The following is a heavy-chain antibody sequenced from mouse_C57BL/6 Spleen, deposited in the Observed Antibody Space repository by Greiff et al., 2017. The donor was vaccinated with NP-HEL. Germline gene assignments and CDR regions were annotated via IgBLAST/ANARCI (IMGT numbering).Heavy chain of an antibody. CDR2: IDPNSGGT. D-gene: IGHD3-3*01. Sequence: PLPPPAAELVKPGASVKLSCKASGYTFTSYWMHWVKQRPGRGLEWIGRIDPNSGGTKYNEKFKSKATLTVDKPSSTAYMQLSSLTSEDSAVYYCAKGSHYAMDYWGQGTSVTVSS. V-gene: IGHV1-72*01. CDR3: AKGSHYAMDY. J-gene: IGHJ4*01. CDR1: GYTFTSYW.